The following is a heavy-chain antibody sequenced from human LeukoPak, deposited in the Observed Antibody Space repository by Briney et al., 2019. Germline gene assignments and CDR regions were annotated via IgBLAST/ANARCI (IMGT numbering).Heavy chain of an antibody. CDR2: IKQDGSEK. CDR3: ARDLGQRWLQLSIFDY. D-gene: IGHD5-24*01. Sequence: GGCLRLSCAASGFTFSSYWTSWVRQAPGKGLEWVANIKQDGSEKYYVDSVKGRFTISRDNAKNSMYLQMNSLRAEDTAVYYCARDLGQRWLQLSIFDYWGQGTLVTVSS. J-gene: IGHJ4*02. V-gene: IGHV3-7*01. CDR1: GFTFSSYW.